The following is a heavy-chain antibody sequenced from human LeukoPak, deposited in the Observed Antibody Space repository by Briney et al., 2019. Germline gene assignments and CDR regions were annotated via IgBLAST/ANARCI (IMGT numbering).Heavy chain of an antibody. J-gene: IGHJ6*02. Sequence: GGSLRLSCAASGFTFSSYGMHWVRQAPGKGLEWVAVIWYDGSNKYYADSVKGRFTISRDNSKNTLYLQMSSLRAEDTAVYYCARGEDYDILTGPYYYGMDVWGQGTTVTVSS. CDR1: GFTFSSYG. CDR3: ARGEDYDILTGPYYYGMDV. V-gene: IGHV3-33*01. CDR2: IWYDGSNK. D-gene: IGHD3-9*01.